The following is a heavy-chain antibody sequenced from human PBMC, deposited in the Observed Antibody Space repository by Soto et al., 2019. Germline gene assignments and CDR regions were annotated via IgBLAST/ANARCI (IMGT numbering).Heavy chain of an antibody. CDR2: ISYDGSNK. Sequence: LSLTCAASGFTFSSYAMHWVRQAPGKGLEWVAVISYDGSNKYYADSVKGRFTISRDNSKNTLYLQMNSLRAEDTAVYYCARDELCSGGSCYFYGMNAFDIWGQGTMVTVSS. CDR1: GFTFSSYA. D-gene: IGHD2-15*01. V-gene: IGHV3-30-3*01. J-gene: IGHJ3*02. CDR3: ARDELCSGGSCYFYGMNAFDI.